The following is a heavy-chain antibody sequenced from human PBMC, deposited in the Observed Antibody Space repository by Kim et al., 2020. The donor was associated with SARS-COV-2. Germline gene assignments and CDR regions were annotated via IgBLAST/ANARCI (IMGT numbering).Heavy chain of an antibody. D-gene: IGHD2-2*01. CDR2: ILYGGDT. Sequence: SETLSLTCTVSGGSVTKYYWSWSRQSPGKGLEWIGAILYGGDTNYNPSLKSRLTISLDTPKNEFSLKMRSVTAADTAVYYCARGRVPGVWGQGTTVVVSS. J-gene: IGHJ6*02. CDR3: ARGRVPGV. CDR1: GGSVTKYY. V-gene: IGHV4-59*02.